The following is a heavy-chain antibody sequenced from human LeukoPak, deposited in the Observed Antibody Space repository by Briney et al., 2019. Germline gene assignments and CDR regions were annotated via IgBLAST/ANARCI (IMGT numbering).Heavy chain of an antibody. CDR3: AAQPCSVGRCYLDY. V-gene: IGHV3-30*04. CDR2: ISHHGSDQ. J-gene: IGHJ4*02. D-gene: IGHD2-15*01. CDR1: GVTFSNLA. Sequence: GGSLRLSCAASGVTFSNLAMHWVRQAPGKGLEWVAVISHHGSDQFYADSVKGRSTISRDNSKNTLFLQMNSLGAEDTAVYYCAAQPCSVGRCYLDYWGQGTLVTVSS.